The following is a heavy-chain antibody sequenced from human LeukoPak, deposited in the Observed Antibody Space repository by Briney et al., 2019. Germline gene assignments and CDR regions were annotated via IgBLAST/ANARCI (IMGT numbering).Heavy chain of an antibody. V-gene: IGHV1-2*02. CDR3: ARDIQLWSTYYFDY. D-gene: IGHD5-18*01. CDR2: INPNSGGT. CDR1: GYTFTGYY. Sequence: ASVKVSCKASGYTFTGYYMHWVRQAPGQGLEWMGWINPNSGGTNYAQKFQGRVTMTRDTSISTAYMELSRLRSDDTAVYYCARDIQLWSTYYFDYWGQGTLVTVSS. J-gene: IGHJ4*02.